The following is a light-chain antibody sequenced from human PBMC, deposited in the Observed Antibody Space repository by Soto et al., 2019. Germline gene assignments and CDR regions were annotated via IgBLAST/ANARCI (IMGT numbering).Light chain of an antibody. CDR1: QSVDTTF. Sequence: EIVLTQSPGSLSLSPGQRATLSCRASQSVDTTFFAWYQKKPGQAPRLLIYRASKRATGIPDRFSGSGSGTDFTLIISRLEPEDSAVYYCQPYMSSVTFGQGTKVEIK. J-gene: IGKJ1*01. V-gene: IGKV3-20*01. CDR2: RAS. CDR3: QPYMSSVT.